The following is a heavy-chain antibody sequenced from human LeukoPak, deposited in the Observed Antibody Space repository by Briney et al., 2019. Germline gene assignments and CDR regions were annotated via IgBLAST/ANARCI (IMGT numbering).Heavy chain of an antibody. CDR3: ARIERNFYDSSGYYFYFDY. CDR1: GYSFTSYW. Sequence: GESLRISCQGSGYSFTSYWIGWVRQMPGKGLEWMGIIYPGDSDTRYSPSFQGQVTISADKSISTAYLQWSSLKASDTAMYYCARIERNFYDSSGYYFYFDYWGQGTLVTVSS. V-gene: IGHV5-51*01. J-gene: IGHJ4*02. D-gene: IGHD3-22*01. CDR2: IYPGDSDT.